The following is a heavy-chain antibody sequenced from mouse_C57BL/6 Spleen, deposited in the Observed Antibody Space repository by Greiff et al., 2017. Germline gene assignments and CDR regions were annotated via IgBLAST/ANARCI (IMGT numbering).Heavy chain of an antibody. Sequence: VQLQQSGPELVKPGASVKISCKASGYAFSSSWMNWVKQRPGQGLEWIGRIYPGDGDTNYNGKFKGKATLTADKSSSPAYMQLSSLTSEDSAVYFCARRGYECFDYWGQGTTLTVSS. J-gene: IGHJ2*01. CDR2: IYPGDGDT. V-gene: IGHV1-82*01. CDR3: ARRGYECFDY. D-gene: IGHD2-3*01. CDR1: GYAFSSSW.